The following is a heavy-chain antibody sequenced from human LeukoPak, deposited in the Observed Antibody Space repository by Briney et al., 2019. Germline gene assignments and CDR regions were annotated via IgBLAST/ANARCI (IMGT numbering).Heavy chain of an antibody. D-gene: IGHD1-1*01. Sequence: GGSLRLSCAASGFTFSSYAMSWVRQAPGKGLEWVSYISSSGSIVYYADSVKGRFTISRDNAKNSLYLQMNSLRAEDTAVYYCARDTTGDNGFDIWGQGTMVTVSS. CDR3: ARDTTGDNGFDI. CDR2: ISSSGSIV. J-gene: IGHJ3*02. CDR1: GFTFSSYA. V-gene: IGHV3-48*03.